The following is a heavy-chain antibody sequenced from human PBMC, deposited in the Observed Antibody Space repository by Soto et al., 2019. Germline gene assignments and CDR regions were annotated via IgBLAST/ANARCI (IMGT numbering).Heavy chain of an antibody. CDR3: AREVPGDYFDN. V-gene: IGHV4-30-4*01. D-gene: IGHD3-10*01. CDR1: GGSISSGDHY. J-gene: IGHJ4*02. Sequence: SETLSLTCTVSGGSISSGDHYWSWIRQSPGKGLEWIGYIYYSGSPYYNPSLKSRLTISVDTSKNQFSLKLSSVTAADTAVYYCAREVPGDYFDNWGQGTLVTVSS. CDR2: IYYSGSP.